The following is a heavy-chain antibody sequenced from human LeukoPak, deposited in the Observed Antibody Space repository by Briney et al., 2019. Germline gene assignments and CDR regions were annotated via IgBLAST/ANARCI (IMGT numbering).Heavy chain of an antibody. Sequence: PGGSLRLSCAASGFAVTRSYMTWVRQAPGKGLEWVSYISTGGSISYADSVKGRFTISRDNAKNSLYLQMNSLRDEDTAVYYCARMIDYNYGYAFDFWGQGTLVTVSS. V-gene: IGHV3-48*02. D-gene: IGHD5-18*01. J-gene: IGHJ4*02. CDR2: ISTGGSI. CDR3: ARMIDYNYGYAFDF. CDR1: GFAVTRSY.